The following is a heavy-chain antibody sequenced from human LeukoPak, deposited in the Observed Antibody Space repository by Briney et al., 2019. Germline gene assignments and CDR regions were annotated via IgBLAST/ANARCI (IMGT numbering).Heavy chain of an antibody. CDR2: VDPEDGEA. J-gene: IGHJ5*02. CDR3: ATSLSDDSSGYDH. D-gene: IGHD3-22*01. Sequence: ASVKISCKVSGYTFTDYYMHWVQQAPGKGLEWMGLVDPEDGEAIYAEKFQGRVTITAGTSTDTAYMELSSLRSEDTAVYYCATSLSDDSSGYDHWGQGTLVTVSS. CDR1: GYTFTDYY. V-gene: IGHV1-69-2*01.